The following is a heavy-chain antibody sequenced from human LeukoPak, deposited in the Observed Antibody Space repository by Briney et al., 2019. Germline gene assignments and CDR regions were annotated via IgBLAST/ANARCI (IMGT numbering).Heavy chain of an antibody. D-gene: IGHD3-16*01. CDR3: ARDDALGDNALDI. V-gene: IGHV3-33*01. CDR1: GFTFSSYG. J-gene: IGHJ3*02. CDR2: ILNDGSQE. Sequence: GGSLRLSCAASGFTFSSYGMTWVRQAPGKGLEWVAVILNDGSQEKYADSVKGRFTISRDNSKNTLFLQMNSLRAEDTAVYYCARDDALGDNALDIWGQGTMVTVSS.